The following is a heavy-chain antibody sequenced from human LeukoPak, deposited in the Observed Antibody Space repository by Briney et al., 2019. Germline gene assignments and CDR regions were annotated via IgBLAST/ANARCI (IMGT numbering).Heavy chain of an antibody. D-gene: IGHD6-25*01. V-gene: IGHV4-59*01. CDR3: ARGRGNYYYYGMDV. CDR1: GGSISTYY. Sequence: SETLSLTCTVSGGSISTYYWTWIRQPPGKGLEWIGYIYYSGSTNYNPSLKSRDTISVDTSKNQFSLKLTSLTAADTAVYYCARGRGNYYYYGMDVWGQGTTVTVSS. J-gene: IGHJ6*02. CDR2: IYYSGST.